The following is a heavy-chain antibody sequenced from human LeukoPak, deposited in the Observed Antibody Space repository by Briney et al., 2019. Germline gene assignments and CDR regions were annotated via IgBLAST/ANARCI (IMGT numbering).Heavy chain of an antibody. CDR2: TTHSGST. V-gene: IGHV4-34*01. CDR1: GYTMNSGYY. D-gene: IGHD3-10*01. Sequence: SETLSLTCNVSGYTMNSGYYWSWIRQTPGNGLEWIGETTHSGSTDYNPSLKSRVSVTVDTSKNQFSLRLTSVTAADTAVYYCARGPAYSWLRSGSVCFFDFWGQGVLVTVSS. J-gene: IGHJ4*02. CDR3: ARGPAYSWLRSGSVCFFDF.